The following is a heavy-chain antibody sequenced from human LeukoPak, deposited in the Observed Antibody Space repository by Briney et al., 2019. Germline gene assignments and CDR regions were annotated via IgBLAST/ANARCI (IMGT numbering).Heavy chain of an antibody. CDR1: GFTVSGDY. CDR2: IYSGGST. D-gene: IGHD3-3*01. J-gene: IGHJ5*02. CDR3: ARHDWFDP. Sequence: PGGSLRLSCAASGFTVSGDYMSWVRQAPGKWLEWVSVIYSGGSTYYADSVKGRFTISRDNSKNILYLQMNSLRAEDTAIYYCARHDWFDPWGQGTLVTVSS. V-gene: IGHV3-53*01.